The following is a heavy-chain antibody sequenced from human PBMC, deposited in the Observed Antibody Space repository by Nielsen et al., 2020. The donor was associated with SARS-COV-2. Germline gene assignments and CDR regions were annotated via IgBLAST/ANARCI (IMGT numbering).Heavy chain of an antibody. V-gene: IGHV1-46*01. Sequence: ASVKVSCKASGYTFTNYYMHWVRQAPGQGPEWMGIINPSGGTTIYAQKFQGRVTMTRDTSTSTVYMELTTLRSEDTATYYCARAQLRSTWDFDSWGQGTLVTVSS. D-gene: IGHD2-2*01. CDR1: GYTFTNYY. CDR2: INPSGGTT. J-gene: IGHJ4*02. CDR3: ARAQLRSTWDFDS.